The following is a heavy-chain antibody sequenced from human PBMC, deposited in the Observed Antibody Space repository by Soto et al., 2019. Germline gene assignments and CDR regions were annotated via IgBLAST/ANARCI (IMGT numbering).Heavy chain of an antibody. D-gene: IGHD2-15*01. Sequence: SGPTLVNPTQTLTLTCTFSGFSLSSSGVGVGWIRQPPGKALEWLALIYWDDDKRYSPSLKSRLTITKDTSKNQVVLTMTNMDPVDTAQFYCAQRILVEATKYNWSDPWGKGTRVTVPS. CDR3: AQRILVEATKYNWSDP. J-gene: IGHJ5*02. V-gene: IGHV2-5*02. CDR2: IYWDDDK. CDR1: GFSLSSSGVG.